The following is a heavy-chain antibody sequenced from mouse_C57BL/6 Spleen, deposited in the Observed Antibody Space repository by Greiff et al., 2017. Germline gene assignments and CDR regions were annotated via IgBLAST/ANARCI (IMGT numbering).Heavy chain of an antibody. Sequence: DVKLQESGPGLVKPSQSLSLTCSVTGYSITSGYYRNWIRQFPGNKLEWMGYISYDGSYNYNPSLKNRIAITRDTSKNQFFLKLKSVTTEDTATYYCARGPHYYGSSYYFDYGGQGTTRTVAS. J-gene: IGHJ2*01. CDR3: ARGPHYYGSSYYFDY. V-gene: IGHV3-6*01. CDR1: GYSITSGYY. CDR2: ISYDGSY. D-gene: IGHD1-1*01.